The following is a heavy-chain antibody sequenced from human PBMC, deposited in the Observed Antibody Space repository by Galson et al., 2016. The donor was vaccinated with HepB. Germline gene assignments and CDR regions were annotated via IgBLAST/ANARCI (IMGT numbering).Heavy chain of an antibody. Sequence: SETLSLTCTVSGGSISTSSFYWGWIRQPPGKGLEWIGNILYSGTTYNSPSLKSRVTITVDTSKNQFSLKLTSVTAADTAVYYCARTGRSGSSYGGIQGTFDVWGQGTMVTVSS. CDR3: ARTGRSGSSYGGIQGTFDV. D-gene: IGHD5-18*01. V-gene: IGHV4-39*01. CDR1: GGSISTSSFY. J-gene: IGHJ3*01. CDR2: ILYSGTT.